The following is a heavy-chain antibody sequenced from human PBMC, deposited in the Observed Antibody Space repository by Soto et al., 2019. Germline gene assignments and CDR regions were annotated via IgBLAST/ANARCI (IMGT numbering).Heavy chain of an antibody. CDR3: AKDGDRYYSSGSSRGYFFDN. CDR2: ISGSGGST. V-gene: IGHV3-23*01. CDR1: GFTFSSYA. D-gene: IGHD3-10*01. J-gene: IGHJ4*02. Sequence: EVQLLESGGGLVQPGGSLRLSCAASGFTFSSYAMSWVRQAPGKGLEWVSAISGSGGSTYYADSVKGRFTISRDNSKNTLYLQMNSLRAEDTAVYYCAKDGDRYYSSGSSRGYFFDNWGQGTLVTVSS.